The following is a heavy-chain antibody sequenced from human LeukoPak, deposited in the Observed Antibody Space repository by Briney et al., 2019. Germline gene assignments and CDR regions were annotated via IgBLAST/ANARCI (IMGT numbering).Heavy chain of an antibody. D-gene: IGHD3-22*01. CDR3: GRRDSSSYWFFDL. CDR1: GASISSYY. J-gene: IGHJ2*01. Sequence: SETLSLTCTVSGASISSYYWSWIRQPPRPGLESIGYVSYSGSTNYNPSPKSRVTISVDTSRSQFSLKLNSVTAADTAVYFCGRRDSSSYWFFDLWGRGALVTVSS. V-gene: IGHV4-59*08. CDR2: VSYSGST.